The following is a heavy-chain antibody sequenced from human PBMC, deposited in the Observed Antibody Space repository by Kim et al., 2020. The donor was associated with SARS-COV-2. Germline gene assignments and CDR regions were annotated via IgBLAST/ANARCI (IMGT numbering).Heavy chain of an antibody. CDR1: SGSFRGYA. J-gene: IGHJ4*01. Sequence: SETLSLTCAVYSGSFRGYAWSWVRQSPGMGLQWIGEINDSGSAKYNPSLKSRLTLSVDASKNQFSLKLFSVTAADTAIYYCARRPSDFDCWGHGSPVTVS. V-gene: IGHV4-34*01. CDR2: INDSGSA. CDR3: ARRPSDFDC.